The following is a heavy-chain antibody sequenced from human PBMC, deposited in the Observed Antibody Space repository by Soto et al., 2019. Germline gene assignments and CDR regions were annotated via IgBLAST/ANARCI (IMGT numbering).Heavy chain of an antibody. CDR1: GVAMTYGGYS. V-gene: IGHV4-30-2*06. D-gene: IGHD3-22*01. Sequence: SETLSLTCSVSGVAMTYGGYSWSWIRQSPEKGLEWLGDIGHRGSTYYNPSLKSRVTLSIDTSKNQFSLRLSSVTAADTAVYYCARGRARYYDSSGYEVLDYWGQGTLVTVSS. CDR2: IGHRGST. J-gene: IGHJ4*02. CDR3: ARGRARYYDSSGYEVLDY.